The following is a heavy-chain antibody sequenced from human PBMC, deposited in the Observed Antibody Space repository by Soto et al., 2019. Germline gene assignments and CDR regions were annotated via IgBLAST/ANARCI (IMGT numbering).Heavy chain of an antibody. J-gene: IGHJ5*02. CDR2: FDPEDGET. CDR3: ATEVGGPRGWFDP. D-gene: IGHD1-26*01. CDR1: GYTLTDLS. Sequence: ASVKVSCKVAGYTLTDLSMHWVRQAPGKGLEWMGGFDPEDGETIYAQKFQGRVTMTEDTSTDTAYMELSSLRSEDTAVYYCATEVGGPRGWFDPWGQGTLVTGSS. V-gene: IGHV1-24*01.